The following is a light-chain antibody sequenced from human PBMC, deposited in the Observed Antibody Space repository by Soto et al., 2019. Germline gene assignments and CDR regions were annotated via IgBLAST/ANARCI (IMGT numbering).Light chain of an antibody. V-gene: IGKV3-20*01. CDR2: GAS. CDR3: QQYGSSPLT. J-gene: IGKJ4*01. CDR1: QSVNSRY. Sequence: DTVLTQSPGTLSLSPGERATLSCMASQSVNSRYIAWYQQKPGQAPRLLIYGASSRATGIPDRFSGSGSGTDFTLTISRLEPEDFAVYYCQQYGSSPLTFGGGTKVDNK.